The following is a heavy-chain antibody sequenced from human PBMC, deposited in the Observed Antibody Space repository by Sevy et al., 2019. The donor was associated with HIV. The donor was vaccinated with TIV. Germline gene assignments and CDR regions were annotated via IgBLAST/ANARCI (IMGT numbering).Heavy chain of an antibody. CDR2: ISYDGRDI. CDR1: GFTFSSYA. J-gene: IGHJ4*02. CDR3: ARRDSNHQFLIDH. Sequence: GGSLRLSCAASGFTFSSYAMSWVRQAPGKGLEWLAYISYDGRDISNADSVKGRFTISRDNSKNTLFLQMNSLRPDDTAAYYCARRDSNHQFLIDHWGLGVLVTVSS. D-gene: IGHD2-21*01. V-gene: IGHV3-30*01.